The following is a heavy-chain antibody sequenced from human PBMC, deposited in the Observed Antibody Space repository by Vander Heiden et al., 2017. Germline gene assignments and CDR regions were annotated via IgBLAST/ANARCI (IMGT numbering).Heavy chain of an antibody. CDR1: GFTFSDYY. J-gene: IGHJ6*02. Sequence: QVQLVESGGGLVKPGGSLRLSRAASGFTFSDYYMSWIRQAPGKGLEWVSYISSSGSTIYYADSVKGRFTISRDNAKNSLFLQMNSLRAEDTAVYYCARESYCTSTSCYYGMDVWGQGTTVTVSS. CDR2: ISSSGSTI. V-gene: IGHV3-11*01. D-gene: IGHD2-2*01. CDR3: ARESYCTSTSCYYGMDV.